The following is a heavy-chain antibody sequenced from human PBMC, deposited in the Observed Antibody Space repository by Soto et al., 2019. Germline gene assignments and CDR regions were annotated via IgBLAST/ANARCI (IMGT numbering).Heavy chain of an antibody. CDR3: AKDPKLLWFGYDY. CDR2: ISGSVGST. CDR1: GFTFSSYA. Sequence: GGSLRLSCAASGFTFSSYAMSWVRQAPGKGLEWVSAISGSVGSTYYADSVKGRFTISRDNSKNTLYLQMNSLRAEDTAVYYCAKDPKLLWFGYDYWGQGTLVTVSS. V-gene: IGHV3-23*01. D-gene: IGHD3-10*01. J-gene: IGHJ4*02.